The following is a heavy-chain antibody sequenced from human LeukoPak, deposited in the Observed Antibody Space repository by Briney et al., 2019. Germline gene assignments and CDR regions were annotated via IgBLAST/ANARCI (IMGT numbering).Heavy chain of an antibody. CDR3: ALYARAPDY. Sequence: PGGSLRLSCVGSGFTFSNYWMTWARQAPGKGLEWVADIRGDGSENYYVDSVKGRFTISRDNAKNSLYLQMNSLRAEDTAVYYCALYARAPDYWGQGTLVTVSS. CDR1: GFTFSNYW. D-gene: IGHD5/OR15-5a*01. J-gene: IGHJ4*02. V-gene: IGHV3-7*01. CDR2: IRGDGSEN.